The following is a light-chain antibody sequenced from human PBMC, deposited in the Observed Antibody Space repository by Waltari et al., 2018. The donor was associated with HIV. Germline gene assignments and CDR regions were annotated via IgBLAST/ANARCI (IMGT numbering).Light chain of an antibody. J-gene: IGLJ3*02. CDR3: ATWDDSLNGRV. CDR2: KSD. V-gene: IGLV1-44*01. Sequence: QSVLTQPPSASGTPGQRVTISCSGGRSNIGDNTVNWYQHLPGTAPKLLIYKSDQRPAGGPDRFSGSKSDTSASLAISGLQSEDEADYYCATWDDSLNGRVFGGGTKLTVL. CDR1: RSNIGDNT.